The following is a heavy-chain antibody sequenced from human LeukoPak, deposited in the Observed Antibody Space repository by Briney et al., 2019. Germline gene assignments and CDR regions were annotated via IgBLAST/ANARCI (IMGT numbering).Heavy chain of an antibody. CDR2: ISYDGSNK. D-gene: IGHD1-1*01. J-gene: IGHJ4*02. V-gene: IGHV3-30*18. CDR1: GFILNSYG. CDR3: AKDRFKLERRFGTFYFDY. Sequence: TGGSLRLSCAASGFILNSYGMHWVRQAPGKGLEWVAVISYDGSNKYYADSVKGRFTISRDNSKNTLYLQMNSLRAEDTAVYYCAKDRFKLERRFGTFYFDYWGQGTLVTVSS.